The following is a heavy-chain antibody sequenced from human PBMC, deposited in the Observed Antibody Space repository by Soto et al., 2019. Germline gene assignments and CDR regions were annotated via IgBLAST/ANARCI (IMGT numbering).Heavy chain of an antibody. CDR2: IDPSDSYT. J-gene: IGHJ6*02. D-gene: IGHD6-6*01. CDR1: GYSFTSYW. Sequence: PGESLKISCKGSGYSFTSYWISWVRQMPGKGLEWMGRIDPSDSYTNYSPSFQGHVTISADKSISTAYLQWSSLKASDTAMYYCARTTESSSSHDYYYGMDVWGQGTTGTVS. V-gene: IGHV5-10-1*01. CDR3: ARTTESSSSHDYYYGMDV.